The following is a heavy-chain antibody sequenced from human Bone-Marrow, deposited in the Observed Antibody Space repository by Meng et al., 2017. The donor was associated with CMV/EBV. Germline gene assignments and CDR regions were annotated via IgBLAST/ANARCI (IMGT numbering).Heavy chain of an antibody. CDR2: IYPGDSDT. D-gene: IGHD2-2*01. CDR1: GYRFTNYW. Sequence: KVSCKGSGYRFTNYWIGWVRQMPGKGLEWMGIIYPGDSDTRYSPSFQGQVTISADKSISTAYLQWSSLKASDTAMYYCARRVGDCSSTSCGDAFDIWGQGTMVTGSS. J-gene: IGHJ3*02. V-gene: IGHV5-51*01. CDR3: ARRVGDCSSTSCGDAFDI.